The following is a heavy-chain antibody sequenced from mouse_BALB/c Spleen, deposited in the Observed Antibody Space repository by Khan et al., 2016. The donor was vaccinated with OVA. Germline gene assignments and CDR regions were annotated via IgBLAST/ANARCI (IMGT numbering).Heavy chain of an antibody. V-gene: IGHV2-3*01. CDR1: GFSLTSYG. J-gene: IGHJ3*01. CDR2: IWGDGST. Sequence: QMQLGESGPGLVAPSQSLSITCTVSGFSLTSYGVGWVRQPPGKGLEWLGVIWGDGSTNYPSALISRLNINKDNSKSQVFLKLNSLQTDDTSTYYCALYYYGRAWFAYWGQGTMVTVSA. CDR3: ALYYYGRAWFAY. D-gene: IGHD1-1*01.